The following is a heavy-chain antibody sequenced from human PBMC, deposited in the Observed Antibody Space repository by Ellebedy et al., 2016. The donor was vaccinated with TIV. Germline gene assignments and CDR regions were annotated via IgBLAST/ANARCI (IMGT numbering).Heavy chain of an antibody. CDR2: INHSGST. CDR3: ARGYYYANYFDY. Sequence: MPSETLSLTCAVYGGSFSGYYWSWIRQPPGKGLGWVGEINHSGSTNYNPSLKSRVTVSVDTSKNQFSLKLSSVTAADTAVYYCARGYYYANYFDYWGQGTLVTVSS. D-gene: IGHD3-10*01. J-gene: IGHJ4*02. V-gene: IGHV4-34*01. CDR1: GGSFSGYY.